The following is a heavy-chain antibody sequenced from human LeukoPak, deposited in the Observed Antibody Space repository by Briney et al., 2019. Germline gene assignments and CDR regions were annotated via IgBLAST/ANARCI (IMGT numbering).Heavy chain of an antibody. CDR3: ARGYSGGSCHGSDAFDI. CDR1: GVSITNTNW. J-gene: IGHJ3*02. D-gene: IGHD2-15*01. Sequence: SETLSLTCAVSGVSITNTNWWNWVRQPPGKGLEWIGEVYHSGSTNYNPSLKSRVTMSVDKSKNQLSLKVSSVTAADTAVYYCARGYSGGSCHGSDAFDIWGQGTMVTVSS. V-gene: IGHV4-4*02. CDR2: VYHSGST.